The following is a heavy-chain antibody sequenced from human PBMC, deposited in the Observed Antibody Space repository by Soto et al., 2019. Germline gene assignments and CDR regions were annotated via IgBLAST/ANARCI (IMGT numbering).Heavy chain of an antibody. V-gene: IGHV3-11*01. CDR1: GFTFSDYY. CDR2: ISSSGSTI. J-gene: IGHJ4*02. D-gene: IGHD1-26*01. Sequence: GGSPSLSCAASGFTFSDYYMSWIRQAPGKGLEWVSYISSSGSTIYYADSVKGRFTISRDNAKNSLYLQMDSLRAEDTAVYYCARVPLTWDPYYFDYWGQGTLVTVSS. CDR3: ARVPLTWDPYYFDY.